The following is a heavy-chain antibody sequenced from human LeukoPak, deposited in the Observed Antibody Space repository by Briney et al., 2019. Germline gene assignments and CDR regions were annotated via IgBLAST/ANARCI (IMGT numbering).Heavy chain of an antibody. CDR3: ARASAMYSSSSFGY. D-gene: IGHD6-6*01. CDR2: IYYSGST. V-gene: IGHV4-59*01. Sequence: SETLSLTCTVSGGSISSYYWSWIRQPPGKGLEWIGYIYYSGSTNYNPSLKSRVTISVDTSKNQFSLKLSPVTAADTAVYYCARASAMYSSSSFGYWGQGTLVTVSS. J-gene: IGHJ4*02. CDR1: GGSISSYY.